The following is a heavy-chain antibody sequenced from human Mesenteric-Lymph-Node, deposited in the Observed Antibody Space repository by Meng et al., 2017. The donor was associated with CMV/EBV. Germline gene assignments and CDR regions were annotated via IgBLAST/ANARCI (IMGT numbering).Heavy chain of an antibody. CDR2: TNWNGGSS. CDR1: GFTFDDYG. V-gene: IGHV3-20*04. J-gene: IGHJ6*02. Sequence: GGSLRLSCAASGFTFDDYGMTWVRQAPGKGLEWVAGTNWNGGSSHYAESVRGRFLISRDNAKTTLSLLMNSLRAEDTAFYYCARESDFYYGMDVWGQGTTVTVSS. CDR3: ARESDFYYGMDV.